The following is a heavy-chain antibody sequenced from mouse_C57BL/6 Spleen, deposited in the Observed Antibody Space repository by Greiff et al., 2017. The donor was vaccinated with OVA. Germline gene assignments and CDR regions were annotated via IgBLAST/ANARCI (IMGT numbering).Heavy chain of an antibody. V-gene: IGHV14-3*01. Sequence: VQLQQSVAELVRPGASVKLSCTASGFNIKDYYMHWVKQRPEQGLEWIGRIDPANGNTEYAPKFQGKATITADTSSNTAYLQLSSLTSEDTAIYYCASRGISYFDYWGQGTSLTVSS. D-gene: IGHD2-14*01. J-gene: IGHJ2*02. CDR2: IDPANGNT. CDR1: GFNIKDYY. CDR3: ASRGISYFDY.